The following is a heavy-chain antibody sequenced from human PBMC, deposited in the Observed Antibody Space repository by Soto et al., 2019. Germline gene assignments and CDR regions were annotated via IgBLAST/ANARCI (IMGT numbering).Heavy chain of an antibody. CDR1: GFTFSSYA. Sequence: PGGSLRLSCAASGFTFSSYAMSWVRQAPGKGLEWVSAISGSGGSTYYADSVKGRFTISRDNSKNTLYLQMNSLRAEDTAVYYCAQQLYCGGDWYYWGQGILVTVSS. V-gene: IGHV3-23*01. D-gene: IGHD2-21*02. CDR2: ISGSGGST. J-gene: IGHJ4*02. CDR3: AQQLYCGGDWYY.